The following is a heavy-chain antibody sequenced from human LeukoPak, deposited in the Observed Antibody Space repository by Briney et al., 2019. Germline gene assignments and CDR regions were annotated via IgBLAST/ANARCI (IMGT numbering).Heavy chain of an antibody. CDR1: GFTFSSYA. CDR2: ISGSGGST. D-gene: IGHD3-9*01. Sequence: GGSLRLSCAASGFTFSSYAMSWVRQAPGKGLEWVSAISGSGGSTYYADSVKGRFTISRDNSKNTLYLQMNSLRAEDTAVYYCGKGRYFDWLLGSDDAFDIWGQGTMVTVSS. J-gene: IGHJ3*02. V-gene: IGHV3-23*01. CDR3: GKGRYFDWLLGSDDAFDI.